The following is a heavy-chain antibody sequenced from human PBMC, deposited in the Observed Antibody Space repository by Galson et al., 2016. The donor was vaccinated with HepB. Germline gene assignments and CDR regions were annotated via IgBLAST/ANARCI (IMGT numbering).Heavy chain of an antibody. J-gene: IGHJ5*02. CDR3: ARAPPSVGANRFDP. CDR2: TYYRSRWYN. Sequence: CAISGDSVFSDSAAWNWIRQSPSRGLEWLGRTYYRSRWYNDYAVFVKGRIAINVDTSKNQYSLQLNSVTPEDTAVYYCARAPPSVGANRFDPWGQGTLVTVSS. V-gene: IGHV6-1*01. CDR1: GDSVFSDSAA. D-gene: IGHD1-26*01.